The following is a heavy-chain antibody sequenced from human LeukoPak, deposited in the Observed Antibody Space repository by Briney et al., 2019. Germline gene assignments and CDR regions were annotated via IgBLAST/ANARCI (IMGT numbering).Heavy chain of an antibody. V-gene: IGHV3-23*01. CDR2: ISDSGDST. CDR3: GRRDLIATSYFFEY. Sequence: GGSPRLSCAASGFTVSKFGMGWVRQAPGKGLEWVSSISDSGDSTYYADSVKGRFTISRDNSKNTLFLQMNSLGPEDTAIYYCGRRDLIATSYFFEYWGQGTLVTVSS. CDR1: GFTVSKFG. D-gene: IGHD2/OR15-2a*01. J-gene: IGHJ4*02.